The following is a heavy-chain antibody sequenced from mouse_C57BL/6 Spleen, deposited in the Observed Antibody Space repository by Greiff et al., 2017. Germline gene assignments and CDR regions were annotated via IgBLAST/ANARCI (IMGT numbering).Heavy chain of an antibody. J-gene: IGHJ1*03. V-gene: IGHV1-15*01. CDR1: GYTFTDYE. CDR2: IDPETGGT. CDR3: TRGDDDWYFDV. Sequence: QVQLKQSGAELVRPGASVTLSCKASGYTFTDYEMHWVKQTPVHGLEWIGAIDPETGGTAYNQKFKGKAILTADKSSSTAYMELRSLTSEDSAVYYCTRGDDDWYFDVWGTGTTVTVPS. D-gene: IGHD2-2*01.